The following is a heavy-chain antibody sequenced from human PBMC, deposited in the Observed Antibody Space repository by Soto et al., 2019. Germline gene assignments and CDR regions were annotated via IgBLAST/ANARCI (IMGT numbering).Heavy chain of an antibody. V-gene: IGHV3-23*01. CDR3: AKRRGAGGHFDY. J-gene: IGHJ4*02. CDR2: VSIGGST. D-gene: IGHD2-15*01. Sequence: DVQLLESGGGLVQPEGSLRLSCAASGFTFSSYAMGWGRQGPGKGLEWVAVVSIGGSTHYADSVRGRFTISRDNSKNTLSLQMNSLTAADTAVYFCAKRRGAGGHFDYWGQGALVTVSS. CDR1: GFTFSSYA.